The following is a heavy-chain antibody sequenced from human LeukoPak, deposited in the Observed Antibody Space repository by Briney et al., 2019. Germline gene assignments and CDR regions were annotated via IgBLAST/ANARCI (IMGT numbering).Heavy chain of an antibody. D-gene: IGHD3-22*01. CDR3: AKEEGVTMIVVVITEFAY. CDR1: GFTFSSYA. V-gene: IGHV3-23*01. CDR2: ISGSGGST. Sequence: QPGGSLRLSCAASGFTFSSYAMSWVRQAPGKGLEWVSAISGSGGSTYYADSVKGRFTISRDNSKNTLYLQMNSLRAGDTAVYYWAKEEGVTMIVVVITEFAYWGQGTLVTVSS. J-gene: IGHJ4*02.